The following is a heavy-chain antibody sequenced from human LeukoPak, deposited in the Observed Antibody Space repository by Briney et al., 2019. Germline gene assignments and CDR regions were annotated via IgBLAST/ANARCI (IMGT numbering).Heavy chain of an antibody. J-gene: IGHJ4*02. CDR2: ISSSGSTI. CDR3: ARDRALDWRTTTIFDY. D-gene: IGHD3/OR15-3a*01. Sequence: GGSLRLSCAASGFTFSDYYMSWIRQAPGKGLEWVSYISSSGSTIYYADSVKGRFTISRDNAKNSLYLQMNSLRAEDTAVYYCARDRALDWRTTTIFDYWGQGTLVTVSS. V-gene: IGHV3-11*01. CDR1: GFTFSDYY.